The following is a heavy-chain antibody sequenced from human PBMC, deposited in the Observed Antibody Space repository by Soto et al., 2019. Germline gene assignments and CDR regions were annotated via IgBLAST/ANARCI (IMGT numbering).Heavy chain of an antibody. CDR3: RRSSRYSTDV. Sequence: SETLSLTCAVYGGSFSGYYWTWIRQPPGTGLEWIGEINHSGSTNYNPSLKSRVTISVDTSKNQFSLKVISVTAADTAVYYCRRSSRYSTDVWGQGTTVTVSS. V-gene: IGHV4-34*01. CDR1: GGSFSGYY. CDR2: INHSGST. D-gene: IGHD6-13*01. J-gene: IGHJ6*02.